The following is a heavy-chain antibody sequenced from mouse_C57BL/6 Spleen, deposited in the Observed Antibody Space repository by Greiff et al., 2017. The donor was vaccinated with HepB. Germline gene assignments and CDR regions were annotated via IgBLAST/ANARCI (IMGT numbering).Heavy chain of an antibody. CDR1: GYTFTSYW. V-gene: IGHV1-61*01. D-gene: IGHD1-1*01. Sequence: VQLQQPGAELVRPGSSVKLSCKASGYTFTSYWMDWVKQRPGQGLEWIGNIYPSDSETYYNQKFKDKATLTVDKSSSTAYMQLSSLTSEDSAVYYCASYYDSPVAYWGQGTLVTVSA. CDR2: IYPSDSET. J-gene: IGHJ3*01. CDR3: ASYYDSPVAY.